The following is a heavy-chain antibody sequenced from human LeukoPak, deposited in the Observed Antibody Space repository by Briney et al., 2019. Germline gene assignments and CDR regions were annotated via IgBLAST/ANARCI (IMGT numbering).Heavy chain of an antibody. V-gene: IGHV4-59*01. CDR2: IYYSGGT. J-gene: IGHJ4*02. D-gene: IGHD1-1*01. CDR3: ARLTRRSGNYFEN. CDR1: GSSINYYY. Sequence: SETLSLTCTVSGSSINYYYWMWIRQPPGKGLEWIGYIYYSGGTHYNPSLKSRVTISVDTSKSQFSLKLSSVTAADTAVYYCARLTRRSGNYFENWGQGTLVTVSS.